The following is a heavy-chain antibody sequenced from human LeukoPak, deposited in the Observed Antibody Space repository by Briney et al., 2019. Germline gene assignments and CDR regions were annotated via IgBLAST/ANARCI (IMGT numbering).Heavy chain of an antibody. CDR3: ARACVPENDFWSGYYVG. CDR2: ISDYSGKT. Sequence: ASVKVSCKASGYSLSSDGISWARQAPGQGLEWMGWISDYSGKTKYAQNFQGRVTMTTDTSTNTAYMELRSLRSEDTAVYYCARACVPENDFWSGYYVGWGQGTLVTVSS. J-gene: IGHJ4*02. CDR1: GYSLSSDG. V-gene: IGHV1-18*01. D-gene: IGHD3-3*01.